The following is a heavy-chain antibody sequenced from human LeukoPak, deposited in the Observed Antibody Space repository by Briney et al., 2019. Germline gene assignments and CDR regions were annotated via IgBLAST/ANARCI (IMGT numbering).Heavy chain of an antibody. CDR1: GYTFTGYY. V-gene: IGHV1-18*04. CDR2: ISAYNGNT. J-gene: IGHJ4*02. CDR3: ARESPELSLDY. Sequence: ASVKVSCKASGYTFTGYYIHWVRQAPGQGLEWMGWISAYNGNTNYAQKLQGRVTMTTDTSTSTAYMELRSLRSDDTAVYYCARESPELSLDYWGQGTLVTVSS. D-gene: IGHD1-7*01.